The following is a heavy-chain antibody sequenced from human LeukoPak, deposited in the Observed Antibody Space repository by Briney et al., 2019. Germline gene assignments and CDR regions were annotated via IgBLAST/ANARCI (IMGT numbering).Heavy chain of an antibody. Sequence: ASVKVSCKASGYTFTSYHMHWVRQAPGQGLEWMGIINPSGGSTSYAQKFQGRVTMTRDTSTSTVYMELSSLRSEDTAVYYCATHVVVPAAKGDWFDPWGQGTLVTVSS. D-gene: IGHD2-2*01. V-gene: IGHV1-46*01. CDR2: INPSGGST. J-gene: IGHJ5*02. CDR3: ATHVVVPAAKGDWFDP. CDR1: GYTFTSYH.